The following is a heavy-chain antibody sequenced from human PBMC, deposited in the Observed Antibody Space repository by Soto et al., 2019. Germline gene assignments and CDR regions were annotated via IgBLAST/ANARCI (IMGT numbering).Heavy chain of an antibody. V-gene: IGHV3-23*01. D-gene: IGHD3-10*01. Sequence: GGSLRLSCTASGFTFSNYAINWVRLAPGKRLEWVSSVIGSGVNVFYGDSVKGRFTISRDNSKNTVYLEMNSLRADDTAEYFCAKGSAFECKGAICYPFDHWGRGTLVTVSS. CDR1: GFTFSNYA. CDR3: AKGSAFECKGAICYPFDH. CDR2: VIGSGVNV. J-gene: IGHJ4*02.